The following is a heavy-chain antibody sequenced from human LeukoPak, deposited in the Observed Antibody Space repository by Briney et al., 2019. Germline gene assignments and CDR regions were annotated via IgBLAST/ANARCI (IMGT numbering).Heavy chain of an antibody. J-gene: IGHJ4*02. CDR1: GYTFTSYY. D-gene: IGHD3-22*01. Sequence: GASVKVSCKASGYTFTSYYMHWVRQAPGQGLEWMGIINPSGGSTSYARKFQGRVTMTRDMSTSTVYMELSSLRSEDTAVYYCAREISSGYYYDSSGYFSFNYWGQGTLVTVSS. CDR2: INPSGGST. CDR3: AREISSGYYYDSSGYFSFNY. V-gene: IGHV1-46*01.